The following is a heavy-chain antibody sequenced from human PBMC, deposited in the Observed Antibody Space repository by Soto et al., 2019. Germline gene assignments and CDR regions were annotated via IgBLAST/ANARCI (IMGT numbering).Heavy chain of an antibody. Sequence: PSETLSLTCTVSGGSISSYYWSWIRQPPGKGLEWIGYIYYSGSTNYNPSLKSRVTISVDTSKNQFSLKLSSVTAADTAVYYCAGRRTGTDYWGQGTLVTVSS. J-gene: IGHJ4*02. CDR3: AGRRTGTDY. CDR2: IYYSGST. CDR1: GGSISSYY. V-gene: IGHV4-59*08. D-gene: IGHD1-1*01.